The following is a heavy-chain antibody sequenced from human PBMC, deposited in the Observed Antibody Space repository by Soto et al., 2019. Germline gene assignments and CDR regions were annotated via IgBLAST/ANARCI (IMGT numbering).Heavy chain of an antibody. CDR3: ARDWYSSSWDYYYGMDV. Sequence: GGSLRVSCGASGFKFSSYWMHWVRKAPGKGLVWVSRINSDGSSTSYADSVKGRFTISRDNAKNTLYLQMNSLRAEDTAVYYCARDWYSSSWDYYYGMDVWGQGTTVTGSS. J-gene: IGHJ6*02. V-gene: IGHV3-74*01. D-gene: IGHD6-13*01. CDR1: GFKFSSYW. CDR2: INSDGSST.